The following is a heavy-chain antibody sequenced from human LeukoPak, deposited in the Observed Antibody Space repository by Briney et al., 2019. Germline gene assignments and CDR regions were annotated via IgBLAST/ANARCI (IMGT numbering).Heavy chain of an antibody. J-gene: IGHJ4*02. D-gene: IGHD6-19*01. CDR2: IYYSGST. CDR3: ASHGAVAGTYYGRRIKYYFDY. V-gene: IGHV4-59*08. Sequence: PSETLSLTCTVSGGSISSYYWSWIRQPPGKGLEWIGYIYYSGSTNYHPSLKTRFTISVDTSHHQFSLHLTSETAADTAVYYCASHGAVAGTYYGRRIKYYFDYWGQGTLVTVSS. CDR1: GGSISSYY.